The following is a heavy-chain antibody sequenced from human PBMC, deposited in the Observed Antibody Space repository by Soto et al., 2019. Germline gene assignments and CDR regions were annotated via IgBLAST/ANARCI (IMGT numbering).Heavy chain of an antibody. CDR1: GGSISSYH. V-gene: IGHV4-59*01. J-gene: IGHJ4*02. CDR3: ARAHAENYDFWSGYYIFDY. CDR2: IYYSGST. D-gene: IGHD3-3*01. Sequence: PSETLSLTCTVSGGSISSYHWSWIRQPPGKGLEWIGYIYYSGSTNYNPSLKSRVTISVDTSKNQFSLKLSSVTAADTAVYYCARAHAENYDFWSGYYIFDYWGQGTLVTVSS.